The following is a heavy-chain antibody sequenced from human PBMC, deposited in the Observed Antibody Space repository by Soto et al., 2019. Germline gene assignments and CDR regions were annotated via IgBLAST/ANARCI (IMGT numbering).Heavy chain of an antibody. J-gene: IGHJ4*02. D-gene: IGHD3-10*01. V-gene: IGHV3-33*01. CDR3: ARGFSGGVFRLVY. CDR1: GFTFSSYG. CDR2: IWYDGSNK. Sequence: GGSLRLSCAASGFTFSSYGMHWVRQAPGKGLEWVAVIWYDGSNKYYADSVKGRFTISRDNSKNTLYLQMNSLRAEDTAVYYCARGFSGGVFRLVYWGQGTLVTVSS.